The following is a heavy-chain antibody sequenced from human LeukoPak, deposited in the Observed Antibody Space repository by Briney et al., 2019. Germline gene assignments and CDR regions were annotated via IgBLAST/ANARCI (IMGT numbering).Heavy chain of an antibody. V-gene: IGHV4-30-4*01. CDR3: ASLPYYYGSGSYYKADY. CDR1: GGSISSGDYY. D-gene: IGHD3-10*01. Sequence: SQTLSLTCTVSGGSISSGDYYWSWIRQPPGKGLEWIGYIYYSGSTYYNPSLKSRVTISVDTSKNQFSLKLSSVTAADTAVYYCASLPYYYGSGSYYKADYWGQGTLVTVSS. CDR2: IYYSGST. J-gene: IGHJ4*02.